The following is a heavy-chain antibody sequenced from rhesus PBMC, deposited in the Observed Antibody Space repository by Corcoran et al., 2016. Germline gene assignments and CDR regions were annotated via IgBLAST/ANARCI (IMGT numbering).Heavy chain of an antibody. CDR1: GFTFSSYG. CDR3: AKDRGGSWTYSSTDFDC. D-gene: IGHD6-25*01. Sequence: EVQLVETGGGLVQPGGSRRLSCAASGFTFSSYGMNWVRPAPGKGLEWVSGISYTGGSTYYADSVKGRFTISRDNSKNTLSLQMNSLRAEDTAVYYCAKDRGGSWTYSSTDFDCWGQGVLVTVSS. V-gene: IGHV3S5*01. CDR2: ISYTGGST. J-gene: IGHJ4*01.